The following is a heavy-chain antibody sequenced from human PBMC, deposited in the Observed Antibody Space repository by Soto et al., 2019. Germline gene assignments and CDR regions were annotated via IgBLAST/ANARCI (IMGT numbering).Heavy chain of an antibody. CDR1: GDGITDYY. D-gene: IGHD2-15*01. Sequence: KPSETLSLTCTVSGDGITDYYWSWIRQPPGKGLEWIGYIYYSGHTNYNPSLEGRVTISVDTSRNHLSLTLRSVTAADTATYYCTRDFCTSGICPYNWFDPWGQGTLVTVSS. V-gene: IGHV4-59*01. CDR3: TRDFCTSGICPYNWFDP. J-gene: IGHJ5*02. CDR2: IYYSGHT.